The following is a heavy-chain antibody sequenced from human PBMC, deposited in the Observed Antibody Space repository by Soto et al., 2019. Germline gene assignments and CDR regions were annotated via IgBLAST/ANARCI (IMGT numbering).Heavy chain of an antibody. D-gene: IGHD3-22*01. CDR3: ARDLAALYDSSGYYLDF. Sequence: GASVKLSCKASGYTFTGHYMHWVRQAPGQGLEWMGWVNPNSGDTDYAQTFKGRVTVTTDTSINTAYMELSSLRSDDTAVYYCARDLAALYDSSGYYLDFWGQGTLVTVSS. J-gene: IGHJ4*02. CDR1: GYTFTGHY. V-gene: IGHV1-2*02. CDR2: VNPNSGDT.